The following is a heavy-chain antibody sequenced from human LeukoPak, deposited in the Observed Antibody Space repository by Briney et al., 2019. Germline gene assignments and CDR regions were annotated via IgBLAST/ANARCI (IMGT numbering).Heavy chain of an antibody. CDR2: IYYSGST. D-gene: IGHD5-24*01. Sequence: PSESLSLTCTVSVGSVSSSSYYWGWIRQPPGKGLVWIGTIYYSGSTYYNPSLKSRVTMSVDTSENQFSLRLSSVTAADTAVYFCARHEKWLQFLLDYWGQGTLVTVSS. CDR1: VGSVSSSSYY. CDR3: ARHEKWLQFLLDY. V-gene: IGHV4-39*01. J-gene: IGHJ4*02.